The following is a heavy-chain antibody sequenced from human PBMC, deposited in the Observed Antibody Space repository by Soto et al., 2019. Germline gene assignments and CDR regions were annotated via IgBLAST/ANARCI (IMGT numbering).Heavy chain of an antibody. CDR1: GFTFSSYA. V-gene: IGHV3-23*01. D-gene: IGHD2-2*02. J-gene: IGHJ6*02. CDR2: ISGSGGST. CDR3: AKAHCSSTSCYSVYYYYGMDV. Sequence: GGSLRLSCAASGFTFSSYAMSWVRQAPGKGLEWVSAISGSGGSTYYADSVKGRFTISRDNSKNTLYLQMNSLRAEDTAVYYCAKAHCSSTSCYSVYYYYGMDVWGQGTTVTVSS.